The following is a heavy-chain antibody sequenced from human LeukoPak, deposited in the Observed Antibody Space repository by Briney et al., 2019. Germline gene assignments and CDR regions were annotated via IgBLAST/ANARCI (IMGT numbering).Heavy chain of an antibody. D-gene: IGHD6-19*01. CDR1: GFTFSSYA. J-gene: IGHJ3*02. CDR3: AKGLRQWLERHDAFDI. CDR2: ISGSGGST. V-gene: IGHV3-23*01. Sequence: GGSLRLSCAASGFTFSSYAMSWVRQAPGKGLEWVLAISGSGGSTYYADSVKGRFTISRDNSKNTLYLQMNSLRAEDTAVYYCAKGLRQWLERHDAFDIWGQGTMVTVSS.